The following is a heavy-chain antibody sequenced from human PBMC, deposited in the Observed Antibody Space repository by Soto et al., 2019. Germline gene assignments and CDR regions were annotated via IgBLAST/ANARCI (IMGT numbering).Heavy chain of an antibody. D-gene: IGHD3-16*02. CDR2: INHSGST. CDR1: GGSFSGYY. Sequence: SETLSLTCAVYGGSFSGYYWTWIRQPPGTGLEWIGEINHSGSTNYNPSLKSRVTISVDTSKNQFSLKLTSVTAADTAVYYCAATFTFGGVIASPTHYYYYYGMDVWGQGNTVTVSS. J-gene: IGHJ6*02. CDR3: AATFTFGGVIASPTHYYYYYGMDV. V-gene: IGHV4-34*01.